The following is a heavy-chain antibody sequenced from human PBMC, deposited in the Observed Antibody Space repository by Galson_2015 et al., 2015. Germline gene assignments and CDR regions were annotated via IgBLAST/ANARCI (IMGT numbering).Heavy chain of an antibody. D-gene: IGHD6-19*01. V-gene: IGHV6-1*01. J-gene: IGHJ5*02. CDR3: ARDLGSGWSNPVFDP. Sequence: CAISGDSVSSNSAAWNWIRQSPSRGLEWLGRTYHRSKWYNDYAVSVKSRITINPDTSKNQFSLQLNSVTPEDTAVYYCARDLGSGWSNPVFDPWGQGTLVTVSS. CDR2: TYHRSKWYN. CDR1: GDSVSSNSAA.